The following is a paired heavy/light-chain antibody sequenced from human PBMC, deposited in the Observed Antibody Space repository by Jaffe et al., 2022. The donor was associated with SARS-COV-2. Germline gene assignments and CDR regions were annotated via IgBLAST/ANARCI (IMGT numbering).Light chain of an antibody. CDR1: QSISGW. CDR2: KAS. Sequence: DIQMTQSPSTLSAFVGDRVTITCRASQSISGWLAWYQQIPGKAPKLLIYKASSLQSGVPPRFSGSGSGTEFTLTISSLQPDDFATYYCQQYKSHSTFGQGTKVEIK. V-gene: IGKV1-5*03. J-gene: IGKJ1*01. CDR3: QQYKSHST.
Heavy chain of an antibody. Sequence: QITLKESGPTLVKPTQTLTLTCTFSGFSLSTSPVGVGWIRQPPGQALEWLALIYWNNDKIYSPSLKSRLIIAKEPFKNQVVLTITNMDPEDTATYFCARSLWNYVEGDWFDAWGQGTLVTVSS. CDR3: ARSLWNYVEGDWFDA. D-gene: IGHD1-7*01. CDR1: GFSLSTSPVG. CDR2: IYWNNDK. V-gene: IGHV2-5*01. J-gene: IGHJ5*02.